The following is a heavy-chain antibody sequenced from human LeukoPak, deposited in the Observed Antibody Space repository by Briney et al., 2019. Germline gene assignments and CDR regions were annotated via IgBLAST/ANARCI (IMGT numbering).Heavy chain of an antibody. CDR3: AKDPARYSSGWYYSY. V-gene: IGHV3-23*01. CDR1: GFTFSSYA. J-gene: IGHJ4*02. D-gene: IGHD6-19*01. CDR2: ISGSGGST. Sequence: PGGSLRLSCAASGFTFSSYAMSWVRQAPGKGLEWVSAISGSGGSTYYADSVKGRFTISRDNSKNTLYLQMNSLRAEDTAVYYCAKDPARYSSGWYYSYWGQGTLVTVSS.